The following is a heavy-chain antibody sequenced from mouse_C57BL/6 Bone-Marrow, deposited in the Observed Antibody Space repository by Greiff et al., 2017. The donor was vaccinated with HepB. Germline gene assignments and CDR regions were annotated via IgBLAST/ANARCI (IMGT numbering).Heavy chain of an antibody. D-gene: IGHD2-4*01. CDR1: GFSFNTYA. J-gene: IGHJ3*01. CDR3: VREGYDYGSY. Sequence: EVKLVESGGGLVQPKGSLKLSCAASGFSFNTYAMNWVRQAPGKGLEWVARIRSKSNNYATYYADSVKDRFTISRDDSESMLYLQMNNLKTDDTAMYYCVREGYDYGSYWGQGTLVTVSA. CDR2: IRSKSNNYAT. V-gene: IGHV10-1*01.